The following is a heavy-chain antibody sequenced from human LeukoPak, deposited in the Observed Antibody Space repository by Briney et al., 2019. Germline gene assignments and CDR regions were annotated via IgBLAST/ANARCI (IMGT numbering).Heavy chain of an antibody. J-gene: IGHJ6*03. Sequence: ASVKVSCKASGYTFTSYDINWVRQATGQGLEWMGWMNPNSGNTGYAQKFQGRVTITRNTSISTAYMELSSLRSEDTAVYYCAKSSSRPKKNYYYYYMDVWGKGTTVTVSS. CDR3: AKSSSRPKKNYYYYYMDV. D-gene: IGHD6-13*01. CDR2: MNPNSGNT. V-gene: IGHV1-8*01. CDR1: GYTFTSYD.